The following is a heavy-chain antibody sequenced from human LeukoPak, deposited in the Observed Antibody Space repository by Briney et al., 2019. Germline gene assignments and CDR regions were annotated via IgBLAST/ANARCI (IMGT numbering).Heavy chain of an antibody. Sequence: PSETLSLTCTVSGGSISSSYYYWAWIRQPPGKGLEWIGSIYYSGSTYYNPSLKSRVTISVDTSKNQFSLKLSSVTAADTAVYYCATGYCSGGSCYPDAFDIWGQGTMVTVSS. CDR1: GGSISSSYYY. CDR3: ATGYCSGGSCYPDAFDI. V-gene: IGHV4-39*07. CDR2: IYYSGST. D-gene: IGHD2-15*01. J-gene: IGHJ3*02.